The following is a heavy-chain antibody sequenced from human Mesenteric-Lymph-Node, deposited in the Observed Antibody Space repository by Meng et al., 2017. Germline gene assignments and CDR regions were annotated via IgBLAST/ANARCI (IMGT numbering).Heavy chain of an antibody. CDR2: ISSSGSTI. CDR3: ARAPITMVRGVITVGFDY. CDR1: GFTFSSYE. V-gene: IGHV3-48*03. J-gene: IGHJ4*02. Sequence: GGSLRLSCAASGFTFSSYEMNWVRQAPGKGLEWVSYISSSGSTIYYADSVKGRFTISRDNAKNSLYLQMNSLRAEDTAVYYCARAPITMVRGVITVGFDYWGQGTLVTVSS. D-gene: IGHD3-10*01.